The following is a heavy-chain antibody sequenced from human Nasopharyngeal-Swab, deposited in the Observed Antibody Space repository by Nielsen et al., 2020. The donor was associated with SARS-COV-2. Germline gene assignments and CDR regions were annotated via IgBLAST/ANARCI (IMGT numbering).Heavy chain of an antibody. Sequence: GSLRLSCTVSGGSVSSGSYYWSWIRQPPGKGLEWIGYIYYSGSTNYNPSLKSRVTISVDTSTNQFSLKLSSVTAADTAVYYCARDNTVVTSEGVDIWGQGTMVTVSS. D-gene: IGHD4-23*01. V-gene: IGHV4-61*01. J-gene: IGHJ3*02. CDR2: IYYSGST. CDR1: GGSVSSGSYY. CDR3: ARDNTVVTSEGVDI.